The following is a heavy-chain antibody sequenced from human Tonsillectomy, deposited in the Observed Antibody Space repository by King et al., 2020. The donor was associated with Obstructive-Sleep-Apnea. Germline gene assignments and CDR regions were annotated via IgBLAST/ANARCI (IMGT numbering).Heavy chain of an antibody. V-gene: IGHV3-23*04. CDR3: AKDYQGYCSGGSCLRGAFDY. CDR1: GFTFSSYA. J-gene: IGHJ4*02. Sequence: VQLVESGGGLVQPGGSLRLSCAASGFTFSSYAMSWVRQAPGKGLEWVSAISGSGGSTYYADSVKGRFTISRDNSKNTLYLQMNSLRAEDTAVYYCAKDYQGYCSGGSCLRGAFDYWGQGTLDTVSS. CDR2: ISGSGGST. D-gene: IGHD2-15*01.